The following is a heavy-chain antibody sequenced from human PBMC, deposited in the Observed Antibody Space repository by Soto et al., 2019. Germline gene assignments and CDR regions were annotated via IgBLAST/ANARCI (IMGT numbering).Heavy chain of an antibody. CDR2: INHSGST. V-gene: IGHV4-34*01. Sequence: KPSETLSLTCAVYGGSFSGYYWSWIRQPPGKGLEWIGEINHSGSTNYNPSLKSRVTISVDTSKNQFSLKLSSVTAADTAVYYCAREGRDYYGMDVWGQGTTVS. J-gene: IGHJ6*02. CDR3: AREGRDYYGMDV. CDR1: GGSFSGYY.